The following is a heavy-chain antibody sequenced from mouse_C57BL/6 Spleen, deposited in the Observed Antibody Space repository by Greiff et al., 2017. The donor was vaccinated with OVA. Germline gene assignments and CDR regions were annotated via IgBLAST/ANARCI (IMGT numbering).Heavy chain of an antibody. CDR3: ARETAQATQFAY. V-gene: IGHV5-6*01. CDR2: ISSGGSYT. CDR1: GFTFSSYG. D-gene: IGHD3-2*02. J-gene: IGHJ3*01. Sequence: EVQGVESGGDLVKPGGSLKLSCAASGFTFSSYGMSWVRQTPDKRLEWVATISSGGSYTYYPDSVKGRFTISRDNAKNTLYLQMSSLKSEDTAMYYCARETAQATQFAYWGQGTLVTVSA.